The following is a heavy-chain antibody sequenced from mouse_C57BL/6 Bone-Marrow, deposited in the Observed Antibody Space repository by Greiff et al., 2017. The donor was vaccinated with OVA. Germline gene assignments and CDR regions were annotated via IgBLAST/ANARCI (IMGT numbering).Heavy chain of an antibody. D-gene: IGHD3-3*01. CDR1: GYPFTGYY. V-gene: IGHV1-31*01. Sequence: VQLKESGPELVKPGASVKISCKASGYPFTGYYMHWVKQRHGNILDWIGYIYPYNGVSRYNQKFKGKATLTVDKSSSAACMALRSLTSEDSAVYYCARGTGFDYWGQGTTLTVSA. CDR3: ARGTGFDY. J-gene: IGHJ2*01. CDR2: IYPYNGVS.